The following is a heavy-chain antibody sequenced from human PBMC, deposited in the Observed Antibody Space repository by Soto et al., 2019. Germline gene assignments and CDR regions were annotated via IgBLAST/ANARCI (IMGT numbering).Heavy chain of an antibody. Sequence: SETLSLTCTVSGDSVTSGNYYWSWIRQPPGKGLEWIGHIYSSGSTNYNPSVKSRVTISAETSRNQVSLKLTSVTTADTAVYYCARGGTGGRTTVTTYAVWGQGTLVTVSS. CDR1: GDSVTSGNYY. J-gene: IGHJ4*02. CDR2: IYSSGST. V-gene: IGHV4-61*01. D-gene: IGHD4-17*01. CDR3: ARGGTGGRTTVTTYAV.